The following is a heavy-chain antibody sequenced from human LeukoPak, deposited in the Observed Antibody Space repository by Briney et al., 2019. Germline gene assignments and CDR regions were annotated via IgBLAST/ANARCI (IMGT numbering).Heavy chain of an antibody. CDR3: ARDEKTGYSSSRGWFDP. J-gene: IGHJ5*02. Sequence: SETLSLTCTVSGGSISSYYWGWIRQPPGKGLEWIGSIYYSGSTYYNPSLKSRVTISVDTSKNQFSLKLSSVTAADTAVYYCARDEKTGYSSSRGWFDPWGQGTLVTVSS. D-gene: IGHD6-13*01. CDR2: IYYSGST. V-gene: IGHV4-39*07. CDR1: GGSISSYY.